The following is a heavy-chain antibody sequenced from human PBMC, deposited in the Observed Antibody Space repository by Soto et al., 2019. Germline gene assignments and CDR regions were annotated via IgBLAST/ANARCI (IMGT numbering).Heavy chain of an antibody. Sequence: AASMKVSCKASGYTFTGYYMHWVRQAPGQGLEWMGWINPYNGDTNYAQKLQGRVTMTTDTSTSTAYMELRSLRSDDTAVYYCARATVDGSGYYPSPFDYWGQGTLVTVSS. J-gene: IGHJ4*02. CDR1: GYTFTGYY. V-gene: IGHV1-18*04. CDR3: ARATVDGSGYYPSPFDY. D-gene: IGHD3-22*01. CDR2: INPYNGDT.